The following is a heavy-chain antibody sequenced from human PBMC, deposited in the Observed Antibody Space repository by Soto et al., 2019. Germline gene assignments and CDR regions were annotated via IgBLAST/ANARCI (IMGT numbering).Heavy chain of an antibody. Sequence: GGSLRLSCEASGFTFSIYGMHWVRQAPGKGLEWVAAISFDGRNEYFPDSVKGRFTISRDNSKNMMYLQMNSLRAEDTAVYYCAIRPRTHLNWFDPWGQGTLVTVSS. CDR3: AIRPRTHLNWFDP. CDR2: ISFDGRNE. J-gene: IGHJ5*02. CDR1: GFTFSIYG. V-gene: IGHV3-30*03.